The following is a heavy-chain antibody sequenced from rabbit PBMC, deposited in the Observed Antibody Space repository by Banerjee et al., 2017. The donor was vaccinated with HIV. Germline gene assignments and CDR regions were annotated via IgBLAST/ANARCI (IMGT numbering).Heavy chain of an antibody. CDR3: VRDGLYASSSGYYLTFNL. Sequence: QEQLVESGGGLVQPGGSLKLSCKASGFDFSSYGVSWVRQATGKGLEWIGYIDPVFGSTYYASWVNGRFTISSHNAQNTLYLQLNSLTAADTATYFCVRDGLYASSSGYYLTFNLWGPGTLVTVS. V-gene: IGHV1S47*01. CDR1: GFDFSSYG. J-gene: IGHJ4*01. CDR2: IDPVFGST. D-gene: IGHD1-1*01.